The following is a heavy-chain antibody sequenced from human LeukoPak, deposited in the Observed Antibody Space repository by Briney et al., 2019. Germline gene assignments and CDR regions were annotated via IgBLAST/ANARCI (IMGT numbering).Heavy chain of an antibody. CDR1: GGSISSFY. V-gene: IGHV4-4*07. D-gene: IGHD2-15*01. CDR3: AREDVVVVAAGDDAFDI. J-gene: IGHJ3*02. Sequence: KPSETLSLTCTVSGGSISSFYWSWIRQPAGKGLEWIGRIYTSGSTNYNPSLKSRVTMSVDTSKNQFSLKLSSVTAADTAVYYCAREDVVVVAAGDDAFDIWGQGTMVTVSS. CDR2: IYTSGST.